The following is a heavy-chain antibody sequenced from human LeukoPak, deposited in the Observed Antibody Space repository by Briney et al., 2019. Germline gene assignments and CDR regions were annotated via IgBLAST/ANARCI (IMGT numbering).Heavy chain of an antibody. V-gene: IGHV4-39*07. Sequence: SETLSLTCTVSGGSISSSSYYWGWIRQPPGKGLEWIGSIYYSGSTYYNPSLKSRVTISVDTSKNQFSLKLSSVTAADTAVYYCARRVSYRNCFDPWGQGTLVTVSS. CDR1: GGSISSSSYY. CDR2: IYYSGST. CDR3: ARRVSYRNCFDP. J-gene: IGHJ5*02. D-gene: IGHD1-26*01.